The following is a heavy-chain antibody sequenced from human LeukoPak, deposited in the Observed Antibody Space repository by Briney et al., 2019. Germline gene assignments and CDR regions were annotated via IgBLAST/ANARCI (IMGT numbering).Heavy chain of an antibody. V-gene: IGHV3-30*02. Sequence: GGSLRLSCAASGVTFSSYGMHWVRQAPGKGLEWVAVIWYDGSNKYYADSVKGRFTISRDNSKNTLYLEMNSLRPEDTAVYHCAKECRRQWFGLSAFDIWGQGTVVTVSS. CDR3: AKECRRQWFGLSAFDI. D-gene: IGHD3-10*01. CDR1: GVTFSSYG. CDR2: IWYDGSNK. J-gene: IGHJ3*02.